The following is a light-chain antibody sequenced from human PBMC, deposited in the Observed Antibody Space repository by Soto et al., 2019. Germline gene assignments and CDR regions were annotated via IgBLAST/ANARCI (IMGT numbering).Light chain of an antibody. V-gene: IGLV2-11*01. J-gene: IGLJ2*01. CDR1: RSDVGIYNY. CDR3: CSYAGSYTLV. Sequence: QSALTQPRSVSGSPGQSVTITWTGTRSDVGIYNYVSWYQQHPGKAPKLMIYDVSERPSGVPDRFSGSKSGNTASLTISGLQAEDEADYYGCSYAGSYTLVFGGGTKVTVL. CDR2: DVS.